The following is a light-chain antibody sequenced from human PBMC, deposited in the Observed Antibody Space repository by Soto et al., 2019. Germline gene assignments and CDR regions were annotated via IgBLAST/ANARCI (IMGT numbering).Light chain of an antibody. V-gene: IGKV3-20*01. Sequence: ESVLTQSPGTLPLSPGERATLSCRASQTVNSKFLNWYQHKPGQAPRLLIYGAFIRATGIPDRFSGSRSGTDFTLTSTGLEPDDSAVYFCQLFDDSRPAFTFGQGNKLEI. J-gene: IGKJ2*01. CDR1: QTVNSKF. CDR3: QLFDDSRPAFT. CDR2: GAF.